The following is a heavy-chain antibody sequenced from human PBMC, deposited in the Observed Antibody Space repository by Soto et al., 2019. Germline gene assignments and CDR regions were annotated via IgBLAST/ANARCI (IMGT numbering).Heavy chain of an antibody. V-gene: IGHV1-8*01. CDR3: ARAYYYDSSGYYYGPNWFDP. J-gene: IGHJ5*02. CDR1: GYTFTSYD. CDR2: MNPNSGNT. D-gene: IGHD3-22*01. Sequence: ASVKVSCKASGYTFTSYDINWVRQATGQGLEWMGWMNPNSGNTGYAQKFQGRVTMTRNTSISTAYMELSSLRSEDTAVYYCARAYYYDSSGYYYGPNWFDPWGQGTLVTVSS.